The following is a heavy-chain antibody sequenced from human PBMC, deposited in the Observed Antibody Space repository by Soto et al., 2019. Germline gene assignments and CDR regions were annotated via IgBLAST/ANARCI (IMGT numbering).Heavy chain of an antibody. CDR1: GFTFSSYA. CDR2: ISYDGSNK. Sequence: GGSLRLSCAASGFTFSSYAMHWVRQAPGKGLEWVAVISYDGSNKYYAESVKGRFTISRDNSKNTLYLQMNSLRAEDTAVYYCARGPYDMITFGGVIANFDYWGQGTLVTVSS. D-gene: IGHD3-16*02. V-gene: IGHV3-30-3*01. J-gene: IGHJ4*02. CDR3: ARGPYDMITFGGVIANFDY.